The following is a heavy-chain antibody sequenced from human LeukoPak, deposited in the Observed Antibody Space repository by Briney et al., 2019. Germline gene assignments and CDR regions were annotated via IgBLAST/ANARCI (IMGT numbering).Heavy chain of an antibody. CDR1: GFTFSDYY. J-gene: IGHJ4*02. CDR2: VKQDGTEK. CDR3: ARAGGTSWADY. Sequence: GGSLRLSCAASGFTFSDYYMSWIRQAPGKGLEWVANVKQDGTEKFYVDSVKGRFTISRDNGKNSLYLQMNSLRVEDTAIYYCARAGGTSWADYWGQGTLVTVSS. D-gene: IGHD6-13*01. V-gene: IGHV3-7*01.